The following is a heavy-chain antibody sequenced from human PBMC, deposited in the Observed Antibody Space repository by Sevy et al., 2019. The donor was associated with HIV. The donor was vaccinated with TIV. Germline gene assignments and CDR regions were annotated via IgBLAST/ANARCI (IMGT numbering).Heavy chain of an antibody. CDR3: ARGESIAVAGTYFDY. Sequence: GGSLRLYCAASGFTFSDYYMSWIRQAPGKGLEWVSYISSSGSTIYYADSVKGRFTISRDNAKNSLYLQMNSLRAEDTAVYYCARGESIAVAGTYFDYWGQGTLVTVSS. J-gene: IGHJ4*02. D-gene: IGHD6-19*01. V-gene: IGHV3-11*01. CDR2: ISSSGSTI. CDR1: GFTFSDYY.